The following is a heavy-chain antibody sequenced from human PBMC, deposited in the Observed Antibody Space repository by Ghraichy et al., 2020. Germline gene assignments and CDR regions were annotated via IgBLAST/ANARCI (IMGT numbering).Heavy chain of an antibody. CDR2: IYYSGST. J-gene: IGHJ5*02. CDR1: GGSISSGGYY. D-gene: IGHD3-3*01. CDR3: ARGVTYYDFWSGYIDWFDP. V-gene: IGHV4-31*03. Sequence: SETLSLTCTVSGGSISSGGYYWSWIRQHPGKGLEWIGYIYYSGSTYYNPSLKSRVTISVDTSKNQFSLKLSSVTAADTAVYYCARGVTYYDFWSGYIDWFDPWGQGTLVTVSS.